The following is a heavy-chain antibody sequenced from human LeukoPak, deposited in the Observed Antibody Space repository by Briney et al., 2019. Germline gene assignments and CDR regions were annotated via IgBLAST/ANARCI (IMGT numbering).Heavy chain of an antibody. D-gene: IGHD4-11*01. CDR3: ARMMVGSNFAPHYFDY. V-gene: IGHV4-30-2*01. CDR2: IYHSGST. CDR1: GGSISSGAYY. J-gene: IGHJ4*02. Sequence: PSETLSLTCTVSGGSISSGAYYWSWIRQPPGKGLEWIGYIYHSGSTYYNPSLRSRVTVSVDGSRNQFSLKLTSVTAADTAVYYCARMMVGSNFAPHYFDYWGQGTLVTVSS.